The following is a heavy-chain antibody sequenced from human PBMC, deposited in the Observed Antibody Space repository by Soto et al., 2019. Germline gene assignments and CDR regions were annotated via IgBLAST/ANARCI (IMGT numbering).Heavy chain of an antibody. CDR3: ARETFVKGGITIFGVVPARPIDY. CDR2: IYYSGST. CDR1: GGSISSGCYY. Sequence: PSETLSLTCTVSGGSISSGCYYWSWIRQHPGKGLEWIGYIYYSGSTYYNPSLKSRVTISVDTSKNQFSLKLSSVTAADTAVYYCARETFVKGGITIFGVVPARPIDYWGQGTLVTVSS. J-gene: IGHJ4*02. D-gene: IGHD3-3*01. V-gene: IGHV4-31*03.